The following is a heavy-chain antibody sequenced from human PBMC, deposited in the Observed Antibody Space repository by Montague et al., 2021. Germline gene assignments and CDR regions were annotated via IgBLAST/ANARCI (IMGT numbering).Heavy chain of an antibody. CDR1: GFSLNYSGVG. Sequence: PALVKPTQTLRLTCTFSGFSLNYSGVGVGWIRQPPGKALEWLALIYWDDDTRYNPPLRSRLAITRDTSKNQVVLTLTNVAPVDTATYFCAHRLVAGNWFDPWGQGTLVTVSS. J-gene: IGHJ5*02. CDR2: IYWDDDT. V-gene: IGHV2-5*02. CDR3: AHRLVAGNWFDP.